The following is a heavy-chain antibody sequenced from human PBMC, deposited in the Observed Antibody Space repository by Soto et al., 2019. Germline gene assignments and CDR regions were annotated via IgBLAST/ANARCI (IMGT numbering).Heavy chain of an antibody. CDR3: ARDRDNSNWPNFDY. D-gene: IGHD6-13*01. CDR2: VIPIFDVT. V-gene: IGHV1-69*02. CDR1: GGTFSIYT. Sequence: QVQLVQSGSEVKKPGSSVKVSCKASGGTFSIYTISWVRQAPGQGLEWMGRVIPIFDVTSYAQRFQGRVTIXAXKXXTTAYMERSSPRSEDTAVYYCARDRDNSNWPNFDYWGQGTLVTVSS. J-gene: IGHJ4*02.